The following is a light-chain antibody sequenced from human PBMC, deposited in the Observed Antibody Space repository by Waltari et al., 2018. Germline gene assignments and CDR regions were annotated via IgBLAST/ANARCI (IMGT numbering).Light chain of an antibody. CDR1: SSNIGRNS. CDR2: SDN. J-gene: IGLJ2*01. CDR3: AAWDVSLNGLV. V-gene: IGLV1-44*01. Sequence: QSVLTQPPSASGTPGQRVTISCSGSSSNIGRNSVNWYQHLPGTAPKLLIYSDNQRPSGVPDRFSGSKSGASASLAISRLQSEDEADYYCAAWDVSLNGLVFGGGTKLTVL.